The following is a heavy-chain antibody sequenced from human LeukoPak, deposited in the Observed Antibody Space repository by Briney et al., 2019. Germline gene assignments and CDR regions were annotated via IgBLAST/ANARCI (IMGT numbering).Heavy chain of an antibody. CDR2: IYYSGGT. CDR1: GGSISSYY. V-gene: IGHV4-59*01. J-gene: IGHJ6*02. Sequence: PSETLSLTCTVSGGSISSYYWSWIRQPPGKGLEWIGYIYYSGGTNYNPSLKSRVTISVDTSKNQFSLKLSSVTSADTAVYYCARVGGSNHYYYGMDVWGQGTTVTVSS. CDR3: ARVGGSNHYYYGMDV. D-gene: IGHD1-26*01.